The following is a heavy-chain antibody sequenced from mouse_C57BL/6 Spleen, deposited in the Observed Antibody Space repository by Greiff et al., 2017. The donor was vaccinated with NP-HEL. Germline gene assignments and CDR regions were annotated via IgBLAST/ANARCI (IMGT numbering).Heavy chain of an antibody. V-gene: IGHV5-4*01. D-gene: IGHD4-1*01. J-gene: IGHJ3*01. Sequence: EVQGVESGGGLVQPGGSLKLSCAASGFTFSSYAMSWVRQTPEKRLEWVATISDGGSYYYYPDNVKGRFTISRENAKNNLYLQMSHLKAEDTAMYYCARDGELSGRDWFAYWGQGTLVTVSA. CDR3: ARDGELSGRDWFAY. CDR2: ISDGGSYY. CDR1: GFTFSSYA.